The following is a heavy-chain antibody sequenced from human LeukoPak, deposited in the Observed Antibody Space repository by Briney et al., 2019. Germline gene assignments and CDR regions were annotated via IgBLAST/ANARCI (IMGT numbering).Heavy chain of an antibody. CDR2: IIPIFGTA. J-gene: IGHJ6*03. Sequence: SVKVSCKASGGTFSSYTISWVRQAPGRGLEWMGGIIPIFGTANYAQKFQGRVTITADKSTSTAYMELSSLRSEDTAVYYCAVAARPSYYYYYMDVWGKGTTVTVSS. CDR1: GGTFSSYT. CDR3: AVAARPSYYYYYMDV. V-gene: IGHV1-69*06. D-gene: IGHD6-6*01.